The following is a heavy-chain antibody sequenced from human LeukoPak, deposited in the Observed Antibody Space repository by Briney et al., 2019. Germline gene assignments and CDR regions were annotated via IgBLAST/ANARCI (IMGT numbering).Heavy chain of an antibody. V-gene: IGHV3-7*01. CDR1: GFTFSSYW. CDR3: AREAYYYYMDV. CDR2: IKQDGSEK. Sequence: GGSLRLSCAASGFTFSSYWMSWVRQAPGEGLEWVANIKQDGSEKYYVDSVKGRFTISRDNAKNSLYLQMNSLRAEDTAVYYCAREAYYYYMDVWGKGTTVTVSS. J-gene: IGHJ6*03.